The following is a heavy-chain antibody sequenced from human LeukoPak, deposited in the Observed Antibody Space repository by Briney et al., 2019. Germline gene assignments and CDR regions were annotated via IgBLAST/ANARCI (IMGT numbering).Heavy chain of an antibody. CDR3: AKARRSGSYYYFDY. CDR2: IYTSGST. V-gene: IGHV4-4*07. D-gene: IGHD1-26*01. CDR1: GGSISSYY. J-gene: IGHJ4*02. Sequence: SETLSLTCTVSGGSISSYYWSWIRQPAGKGLEWIGRIYTSGSTNYNPSLKSRVTMSVDTSKNQFPLKLSSVTAADTAVYYCAKARRSGSYYYFDYWGQGTLVTVSS.